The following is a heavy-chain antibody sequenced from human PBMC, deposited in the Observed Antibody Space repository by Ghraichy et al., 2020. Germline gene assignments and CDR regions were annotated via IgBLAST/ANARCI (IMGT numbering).Heavy chain of an antibody. D-gene: IGHD3-9*01. CDR3: ASKRTPLRYFDWLY. J-gene: IGHJ4*02. V-gene: IGHV3-23*01. CDR1: GFTLSSYA. Sequence: GESLKISCAASGFTLSSYAMSWVRQAPGKGLEWVSAISGSGGSTYYADSVKGRFTISRDNSKNTLYLQMNSLRAEDTAVYYCASKRTPLRYFDWLYWGQGTLVTVSS. CDR2: ISGSGGST.